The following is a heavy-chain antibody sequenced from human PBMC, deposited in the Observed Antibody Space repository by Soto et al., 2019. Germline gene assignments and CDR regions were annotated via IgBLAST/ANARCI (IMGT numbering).Heavy chain of an antibody. CDR2: ISSSSSTI. D-gene: IGHD1-1*01. Sequence: GGSLRLSCAASGFTFISYSMNWVLQAPGKGLEWVSYISSSSSTIYYADSVKGRFTISRDNAKNSLYLQMNSLRAEDTAVYYCANDRRRDPLAFSAQGTIVTVSS. CDR3: ANDRRRDPLAF. CDR1: GFTFISYS. V-gene: IGHV3-48*01. J-gene: IGHJ3*01.